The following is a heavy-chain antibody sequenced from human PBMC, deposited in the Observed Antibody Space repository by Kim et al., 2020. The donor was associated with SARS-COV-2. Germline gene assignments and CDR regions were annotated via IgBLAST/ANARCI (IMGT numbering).Heavy chain of an antibody. D-gene: IGHD4-4*01. J-gene: IGHJ4*02. CDR3: TVMRGID. CDR1: GYSLTELP. CDR2: FDPENGEG. Sequence: ASVKVSCKLSGYSLTELPMHWVRQAPGKGLEWMGGFDPENGEGTYAQKFEGRVIMTEDTSIDTAYMELTSLTSEDTAVYYCTVMRGIDWGQGTMVTVSS. V-gene: IGHV1-24*01.